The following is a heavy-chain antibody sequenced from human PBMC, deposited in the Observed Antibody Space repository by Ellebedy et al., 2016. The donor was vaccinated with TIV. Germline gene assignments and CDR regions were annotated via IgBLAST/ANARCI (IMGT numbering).Heavy chain of an antibody. CDR2: INPNSGGT. CDR1: GYTFTSYY. D-gene: IGHD2-2*01. V-gene: IGHV1-2*02. CDR3: ARYCSSTSCYVPDYYYYGMDV. J-gene: IGHJ6*02. Sequence: ASVKVSCKASGYTFTSYYMHWVRQAPGQGLEWMGWINPNSGGTNYAQKFQGRITMTRDTSISTAYMELSRLRSDDAAVYYCARYCSSTSCYVPDYYYYGMDVWGQGTTVTVSS.